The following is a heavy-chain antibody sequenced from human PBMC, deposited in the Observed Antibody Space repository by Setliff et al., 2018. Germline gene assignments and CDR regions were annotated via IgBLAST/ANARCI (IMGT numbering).Heavy chain of an antibody. V-gene: IGHV4-39*01. CDR2: IYYRGTT. CDR3: ARTGTYRYFDY. J-gene: IGHJ4*02. CDR1: GDSISSGTYY. D-gene: IGHD1-1*01. Sequence: SETLSLTCTVSGDSISSGTYYWSWIRQPPGKGLEWIGRIYYRGTTYYNASLRSRLTISVDTSKNQFSLKLNSVTAPDTAVYYCARTGTYRYFDYWGQGILVTSPQ.